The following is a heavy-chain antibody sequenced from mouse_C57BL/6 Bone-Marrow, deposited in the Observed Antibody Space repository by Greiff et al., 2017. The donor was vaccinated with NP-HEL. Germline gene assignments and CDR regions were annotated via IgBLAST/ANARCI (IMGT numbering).Heavy chain of an antibody. Sequence: VQLQESGAELVRPGTSVKMSCKASGYTFTNYWIGWAKQRPGHGLEWIGDIYPGGGYTNYNEKFKGKATLTADKSSSTAYMQFSSLTSEDSAIYYCARSGTTVHFDYWGQGTTLTVSS. CDR2: IYPGGGYT. V-gene: IGHV1-63*01. D-gene: IGHD1-1*01. CDR3: ARSGTTVHFDY. CDR1: GYTFTNYW. J-gene: IGHJ2*01.